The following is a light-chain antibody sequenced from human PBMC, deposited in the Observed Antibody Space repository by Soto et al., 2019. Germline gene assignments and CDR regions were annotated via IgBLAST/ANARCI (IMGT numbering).Light chain of an antibody. Sequence: EIVMTQSPATLSVSPGERATLSCRASQSVSNNLAWYQHKPGQAPRLLIFGASTRATGIPVRFSGSGSGTELTITIISMQSEDSAVYYCKHYHNLPLTFGGGTKVEIK. J-gene: IGKJ4*01. V-gene: IGKV3-15*01. CDR1: QSVSNN. CDR3: KHYHNLPLT. CDR2: GAS.